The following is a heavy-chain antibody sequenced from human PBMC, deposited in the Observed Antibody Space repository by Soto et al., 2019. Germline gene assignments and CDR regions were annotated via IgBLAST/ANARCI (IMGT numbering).Heavy chain of an antibody. V-gene: IGHV3-33*01. Sequence: GGSLRLSCAASGFTFSSYGMHWVRQAPGKGLEWVAVIWYDGSNKYYADSVKGRFTISRDNSKNTLYLQMNSLRAEDTAVYYCARDQTTRLSWYGMDVWGQGTTVTVSS. D-gene: IGHD4-17*01. CDR1: GFTFSSYG. CDR2: IWYDGSNK. CDR3: ARDQTTRLSWYGMDV. J-gene: IGHJ6*02.